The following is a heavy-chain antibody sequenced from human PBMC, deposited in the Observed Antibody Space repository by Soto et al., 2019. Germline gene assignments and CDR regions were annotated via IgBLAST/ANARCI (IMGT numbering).Heavy chain of an antibody. J-gene: IGHJ4*02. CDR2: IDPSVSYT. CDR1: GYTFTGHW. CDR3: TRHTGYDSSLDY. D-gene: IGHD5-12*01. Sequence: PGESLKISSQGSGYTFTGHWISRVRQMPGKGLEWMGGIDPSVSYTDYSPTVQGHVTMSADKSINTSYLQWSSLQASDTAVYYCTRHTGYDSSLDYWGQGTLGTVSS. V-gene: IGHV5-10-1*01.